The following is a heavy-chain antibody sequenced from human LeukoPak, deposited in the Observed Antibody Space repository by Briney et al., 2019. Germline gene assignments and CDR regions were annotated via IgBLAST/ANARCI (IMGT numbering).Heavy chain of an antibody. Sequence: SETLSLTCSVSGGSISSYYWSWIRQPPGKGLEWIGYIYYSGSTNYNPSLKSRVTISVDTSKNQFSLKLSSVTAADTAVYYCAREIAAAGRGGDETRFDPWGQGTLVTVSS. CDR3: AREIAAAGRGGDETRFDP. CDR1: GGSISSYY. CDR2: IYYSGST. D-gene: IGHD6-13*01. J-gene: IGHJ5*02. V-gene: IGHV4-59*12.